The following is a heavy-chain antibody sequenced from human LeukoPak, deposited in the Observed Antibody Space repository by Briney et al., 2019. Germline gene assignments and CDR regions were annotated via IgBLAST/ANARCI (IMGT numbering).Heavy chain of an antibody. CDR1: GYSFSNYW. CDR3: ARGDVGYYFDY. D-gene: IGHD1-26*01. Sequence: GESLRISCRGSGYSFSNYWITWVRQMPGKGLEWMGRIDPSDSSTDYSPSFQGHVTFSVDESINSAYLQWSSLKASDTAMYYCARGDVGYYFDYWGQGTLVTVSS. J-gene: IGHJ4*02. CDR2: IDPSDSST. V-gene: IGHV5-10-1*01.